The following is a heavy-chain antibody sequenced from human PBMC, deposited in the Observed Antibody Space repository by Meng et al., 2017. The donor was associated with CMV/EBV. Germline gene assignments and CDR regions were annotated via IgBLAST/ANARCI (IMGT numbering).Heavy chain of an antibody. J-gene: IGHJ5*02. CDR3: ARGVVTMIVVYDP. CDR1: GAAISSSSYY. D-gene: IGHD3-22*01. CDR2: IYYSGST. Sequence: QAPGPGLVKPPRPLSPTCTISGAAISSSSYYWGCIRQPPGKGLEWIGSIYYSGSTYYNPSLKSRVTISVDTSKNQFSLKLSSVTAADTAVYYCARGVVTMIVVYDPWGQGTLVTVSS. V-gene: IGHV4-39*07.